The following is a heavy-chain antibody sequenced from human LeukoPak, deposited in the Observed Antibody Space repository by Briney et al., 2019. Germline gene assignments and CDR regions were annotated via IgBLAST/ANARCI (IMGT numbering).Heavy chain of an antibody. CDR1: GGSFSGFH. J-gene: IGHJ4*02. V-gene: IGHV4-34*01. Sequence: SETLSLTCAVYGGSFSGFHWSWIRQPPGKGLEWIGEINHSGSTNYNPSLKSRVTISVDTSKNHFSLKLSSVTAADTAVYYCARGPYSGRYRLFDYWGQGTLVTVSS. CDR3: ARGPYSGRYRLFDY. D-gene: IGHD1-26*01. CDR2: INHSGST.